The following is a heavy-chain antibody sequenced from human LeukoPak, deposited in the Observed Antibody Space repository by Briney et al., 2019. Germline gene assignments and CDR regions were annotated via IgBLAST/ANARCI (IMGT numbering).Heavy chain of an antibody. Sequence: PGGSLRLSCAASGFTFSSYGMHWVRQAPDKGLEWVAVISYDGSNKYYADSVKGRFTISRDNSKNTLYLQMNSLRAEDTAVYYCAKEGVEMATTFFDYWGQGTLVAVSS. CDR1: GFTFSSYG. D-gene: IGHD5-24*01. CDR3: AKEGVEMATTFFDY. CDR2: ISYDGSNK. V-gene: IGHV3-30*18. J-gene: IGHJ4*02.